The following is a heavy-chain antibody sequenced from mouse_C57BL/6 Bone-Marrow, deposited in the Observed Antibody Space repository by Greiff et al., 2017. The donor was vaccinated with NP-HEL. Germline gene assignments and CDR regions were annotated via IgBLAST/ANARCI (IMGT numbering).Heavy chain of an antibody. J-gene: IGHJ4*01. D-gene: IGHD2-5*01. CDR1: GYTFTSYW. Sequence: QVQLQQPGAELVMPGASVKLSCKASGYTFTSYWMHWVKQRPGQGLEWIGEIDPSDSYTNYNQKFKGKSTLTVDKSSSTAYMQLSSLTSEDSAVYYCARPYSNYVMDYWGQGTSVTVSS. V-gene: IGHV1-69*01. CDR2: IDPSDSYT. CDR3: ARPYSNYVMDY.